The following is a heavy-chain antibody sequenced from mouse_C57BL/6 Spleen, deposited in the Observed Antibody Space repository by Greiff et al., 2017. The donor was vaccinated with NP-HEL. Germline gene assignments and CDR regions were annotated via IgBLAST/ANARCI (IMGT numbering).Heavy chain of an antibody. J-gene: IGHJ4*01. D-gene: IGHD1-1*01. CDR3: ARGTTVVGRNAMDY. CDR2: IYPGDGDT. Sequence: VQGVESGAELVKPGASVKISCKASGYAFSSYWMNWVKQRPGKGLEWIGQIYPGDGDTNYNGKFKGKATLTADKSSSTAYMQLSSLTSEDSAVYFCARGTTVVGRNAMDYWGQGTSVTVSS. V-gene: IGHV1-80*01. CDR1: GYAFSSYW.